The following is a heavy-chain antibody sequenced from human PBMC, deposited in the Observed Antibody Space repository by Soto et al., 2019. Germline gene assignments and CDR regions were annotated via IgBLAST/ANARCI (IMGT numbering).Heavy chain of an antibody. CDR1: GFSLSTTGVG. V-gene: IGHV2-5*02. Sequence: QITLKESGPTLVKPTQTLTLTCTFSGFSLSTTGVGVGWIRQPPGKALEWLALMYWADYKRYSPSLKSRLTTTNXTSKNQVVLTMTNMDPVDTATYYCAHRQGSIVVNGDNWFDPWGQGTLVTVSS. CDR2: MYWADYK. D-gene: IGHD1-26*01. J-gene: IGHJ5*02. CDR3: AHRQGSIVVNGDNWFDP.